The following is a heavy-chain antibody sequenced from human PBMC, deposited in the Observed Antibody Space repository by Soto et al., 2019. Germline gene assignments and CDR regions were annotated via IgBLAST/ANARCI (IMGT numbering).Heavy chain of an antibody. CDR3: VKDFVVGYDFWSGSRSHGMDV. D-gene: IGHD3-3*01. CDR1: GFTFSSYA. V-gene: IGHV3-64D*06. Sequence: GGSLRLSCSASGFTFSSYAMHWVRQAPGKGLEYVSAISSNGGSTYYADSVKGRFTISRDNSKNTLYLQMSSLRAEDTAVYYCVKDFVVGYDFWSGSRSHGMDVSGQGPTVTVSS. CDR2: ISSNGGST. J-gene: IGHJ6*02.